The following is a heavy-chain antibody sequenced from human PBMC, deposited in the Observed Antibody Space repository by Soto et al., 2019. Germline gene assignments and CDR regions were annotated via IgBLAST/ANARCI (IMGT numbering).Heavy chain of an antibody. Sequence: ESGGGLVQPGGSLRLSCAASGFTVSSNYMTWVRQAPGKGLEWVSNIYSGGTTSYADSVKGRFTISRDNSKNTLFLQMNSLRDDDTAVYYCASGASGNYRWGQGTLVTVSS. CDR2: IYSGGTT. D-gene: IGHD3-10*01. J-gene: IGHJ4*02. V-gene: IGHV3-66*01. CDR3: ASGASGNYR. CDR1: GFTVSSNY.